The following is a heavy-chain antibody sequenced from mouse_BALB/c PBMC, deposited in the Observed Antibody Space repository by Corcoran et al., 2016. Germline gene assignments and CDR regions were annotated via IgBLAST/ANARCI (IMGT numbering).Heavy chain of an antibody. D-gene: IGHD2-4*01. V-gene: IGHV14-1*02. CDR2: IDPENGNT. CDR3: ASIYYDYAGVAY. CDR1: GFNIKDYY. Sequence: EVQLQQSGAELVRPGALVKLSCKASGFNIKDYYMHWVKQRPEQGLEWIGWIDPENGNTIYDPKFQGKASVTADTFSNAAYLQLSSLTSEDTAVYYCASIYYDYAGVAYWGQGTLVTVSA. J-gene: IGHJ3*01.